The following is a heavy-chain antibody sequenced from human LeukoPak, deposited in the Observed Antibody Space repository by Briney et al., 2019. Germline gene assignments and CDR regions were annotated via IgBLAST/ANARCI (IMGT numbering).Heavy chain of an antibody. CDR3: GIPTADTDYYGRD. Sequence: PGGSLRASRAASGFTFSSYAMTWVRQAPGKGLEWVSGISSSGDSTYYADSVKGRFTISRDNSKNTLYLQMNGLRAEDTAVYYCGIPTADTDYYGRDWGQGTMVSVSS. D-gene: IGHD3-10*01. CDR2: ISSSGDST. V-gene: IGHV3-23*01. J-gene: IGHJ1*01. CDR1: GFTFSSYA.